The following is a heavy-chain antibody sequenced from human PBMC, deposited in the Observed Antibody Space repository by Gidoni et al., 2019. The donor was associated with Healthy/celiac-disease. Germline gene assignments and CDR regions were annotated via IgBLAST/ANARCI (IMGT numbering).Heavy chain of an antibody. J-gene: IGHJ4*02. D-gene: IGHD3-3*01. Sequence: QVQLVQSGAEVKTPGSSGKVYCKASEDTFSSYAIRWGRQAPGQRLEWMGRIIPILGIATYAQKFQGRVTITADKSPSTAYMELSSLRSEDTAVYYCASSEASRYYDFWTDYWGQGTLVTVSS. V-gene: IGHV1-69*09. CDR2: IIPILGIA. CDR3: ASSEASRYYDFWTDY. CDR1: EDTFSSYA.